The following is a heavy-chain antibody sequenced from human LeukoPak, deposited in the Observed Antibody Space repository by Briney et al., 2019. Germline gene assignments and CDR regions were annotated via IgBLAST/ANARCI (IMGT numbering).Heavy chain of an antibody. Sequence: PGGSLRLSCAASGFTFSSYEMNWVRQAPGKGLEWVSYISSSSSYIYYADSVKGRFTISRDNAKNSLYLQMNSLRAEDTARYYCARGGENSGFDYWGQGTLVSVSS. V-gene: IGHV3-21*05. CDR1: GFTFSSYE. D-gene: IGHD6-19*01. J-gene: IGHJ4*02. CDR2: ISSSSSYI. CDR3: ARGGENSGFDY.